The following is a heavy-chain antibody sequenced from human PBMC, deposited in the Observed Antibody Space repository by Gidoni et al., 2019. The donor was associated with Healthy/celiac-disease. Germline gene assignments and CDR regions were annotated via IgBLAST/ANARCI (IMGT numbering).Heavy chain of an antibody. CDR2: IIPIFGTA. CDR3: AREGYCSSTSCSNGAVAGPYYYYGMDV. D-gene: IGHD2-2*01. Sequence: GGTFSSYAISWVRQAPGQGLEWMGGIIPIFGTANYAQKFQGRVTITADESTSPAYMELSSRRTEDTAVYYCAREGYCSSTSCSNGAVAGPYYYYGMDVWGQGTTVTVSS. J-gene: IGHJ6*02. V-gene: IGHV1-69*01. CDR1: GGTFSSYA.